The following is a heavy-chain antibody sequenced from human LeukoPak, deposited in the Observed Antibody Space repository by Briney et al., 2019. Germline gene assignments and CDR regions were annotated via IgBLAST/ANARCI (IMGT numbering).Heavy chain of an antibody. Sequence: GGSLGLSCAASGFSFSGNTMSWVRQAPGRGLEWVSAISNNGGRTYYADSVKGRFTISRDNSKSTLYLHMDSLRAEDTAVYYCVSDEDTSALSEYWGQGTLFTVSS. CDR1: GFSFSGNT. V-gene: IGHV3-23*01. CDR3: VSDEDTSALSEY. CDR2: ISNNGGRT. J-gene: IGHJ4*02. D-gene: IGHD2/OR15-2a*01.